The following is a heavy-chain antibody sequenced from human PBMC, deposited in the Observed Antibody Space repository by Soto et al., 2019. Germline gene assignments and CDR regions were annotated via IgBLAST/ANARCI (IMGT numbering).Heavy chain of an antibody. V-gene: IGHV4-34*01. CDR1: GGSFSGYY. J-gene: IGHJ4*02. CDR2: ISQSEGT. CDR3: ARGSDRYKVHY. D-gene: IGHD1-1*01. Sequence: QERLQQWGAGLLKPSETLSLTCAVYGGSFSGYYWNWIRQPPGKGLEWIGEISQSEGTSYNPSLKSRVTISVDTSMNQFSLKLRSVTAADTAVYFCARGSDRYKVHYWGQGTLVTVSS.